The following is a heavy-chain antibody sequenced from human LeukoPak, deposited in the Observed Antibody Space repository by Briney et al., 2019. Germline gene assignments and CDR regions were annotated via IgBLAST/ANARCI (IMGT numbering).Heavy chain of an antibody. CDR2: INPSGDST. V-gene: IGHV1-46*01. J-gene: IGHJ4*02. D-gene: IGHD2-21*02. CDR3: ASVLYCGADCYSGRYFFDY. CDR1: GYTFTSYD. Sequence: GASVKVSCKASGYTFTSYDMHWARQAPGQGLEWMGIINPSGDSTSYAQKFQGRVTMTRDTSTSTVYMELSSLRSEDTAVYYCASVLYCGADCYSGRYFFDYWGQGTLVTVSS.